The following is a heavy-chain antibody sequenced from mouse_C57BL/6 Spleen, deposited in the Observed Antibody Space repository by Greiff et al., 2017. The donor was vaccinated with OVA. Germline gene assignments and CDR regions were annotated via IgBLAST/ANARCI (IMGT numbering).Heavy chain of an antibody. J-gene: IGHJ3*01. D-gene: IGHD2-5*01. CDR3: ARDYSNYRGGFAY. V-gene: IGHV1-80*01. CDR2: IYPGDGDT. CDR1: GYAFSSYW. Sequence: QVQLKQSGAELVKPGASVKISCKASGYAFSSYWMNWVKQRPGKGLEWIGQIYPGDGDTNYNGKFKGKATLTADKSSSTAYMQLNSLTSEDSAVYYCARDYSNYRGGFAYWGQGTLVTVSA.